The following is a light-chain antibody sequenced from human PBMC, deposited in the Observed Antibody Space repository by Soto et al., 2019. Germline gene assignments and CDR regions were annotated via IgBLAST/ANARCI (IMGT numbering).Light chain of an antibody. CDR3: KSYAGSNNYV. CDR2: EVV. V-gene: IGLV2-8*01. Sequence: QSVLTQPPSASGSPGQSVTISCTGTKNDIGVYDFVSWYQHHPGKAPRLIIYEVVQRPSGVPDRFSGSKSGNTASLTVSGLQAPDEADYFCKSYAGSNNYVLGSGTKGT. CDR1: KNDIGVYDF. J-gene: IGLJ1*01.